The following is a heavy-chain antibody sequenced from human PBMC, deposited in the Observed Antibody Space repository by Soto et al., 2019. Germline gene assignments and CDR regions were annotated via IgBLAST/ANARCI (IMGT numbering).Heavy chain of an antibody. D-gene: IGHD2-2*02. J-gene: IGHJ6*02. Sequence: AXETLYLTGTVSGGSISSGGYYWSWIRQHPGKGLEWIGYIYYSGSTYYNPSLKSRVTISVDTSKNQFSLKLSSVTAADTAVYYCARDLRGLLHPSGGMDVWGQGTTVTVSS. CDR1: GGSISSGGYY. CDR3: ARDLRGLLHPSGGMDV. CDR2: IYYSGST. V-gene: IGHV4-31*03.